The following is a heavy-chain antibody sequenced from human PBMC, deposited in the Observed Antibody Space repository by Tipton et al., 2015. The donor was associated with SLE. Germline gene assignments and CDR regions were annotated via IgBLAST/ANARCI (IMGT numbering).Heavy chain of an antibody. J-gene: IGHJ6*03. CDR3: GRGGGYPWSYYMDV. CDR1: DFAFSNYA. CDR2: ISDDASSK. V-gene: IGHV3-30*04. Sequence: SLRLSCEAYDFAFSNYAMHWVRQAQGKGLEWVTIISDDASSKYYGDFVKGRFSISRDNSKKTLYLQMNALTPEDTAVYYCGRGGGYPWSYYMDVWGKGTTVTVSS. D-gene: IGHD5-12*01.